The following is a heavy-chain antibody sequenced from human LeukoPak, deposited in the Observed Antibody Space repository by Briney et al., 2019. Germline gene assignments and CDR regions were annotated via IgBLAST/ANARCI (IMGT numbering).Heavy chain of an antibody. CDR3: ARELYGDYDLGY. CDR1: GGSISSYY. J-gene: IGHJ4*02. Sequence: SETLSLTCTVSGGSISSYYWSWIRQPPGKGLEWIGYIYYSGSTNYNPSLKSRVTISVDTSKNQFSLKLSSVTAADTAVHYCARELYGDYDLGYWGQGTLVTVSS. D-gene: IGHD4-17*01. CDR2: IYYSGST. V-gene: IGHV4-59*01.